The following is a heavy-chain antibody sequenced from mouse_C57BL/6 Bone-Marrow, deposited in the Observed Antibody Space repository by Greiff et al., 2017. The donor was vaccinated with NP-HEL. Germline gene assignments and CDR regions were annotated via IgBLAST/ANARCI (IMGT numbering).Heavy chain of an antibody. CDR2: IYPNSGGT. J-gene: IGHJ4*01. Sequence: QVQLQQPGAELVKPGASVKMSCKASGYTFTSYWITWVKQRPGQGLEWIGDIYPNSGGTKYNEKFKSKATLTVDKPSSTAYMQLSSLTSEDSAVYYCAALHYYYAMDYWGQGTSVTVSS. V-gene: IGHV1-55*01. CDR1: GYTFTSYW. CDR3: AALHYYYAMDY.